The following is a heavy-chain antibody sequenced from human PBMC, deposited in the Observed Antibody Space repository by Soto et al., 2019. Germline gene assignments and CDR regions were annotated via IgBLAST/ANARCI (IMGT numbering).Heavy chain of an antibody. CDR3: ARASPRGYYYGY. V-gene: IGHV4-31*03. CDR2: IYYSGST. J-gene: IGHJ4*02. D-gene: IGHD3-10*01. CDR1: GGSISSGGYY. Sequence: SETLSLTCTVSGGSISSGGYYWSWIRQHPGKGLEWIGYIYYSGSTYYNPSLKSRVTISVDTSKNQFSLKLSSVTAADTAVYYCARASPRGYYYGYWGQGTLVTVSS.